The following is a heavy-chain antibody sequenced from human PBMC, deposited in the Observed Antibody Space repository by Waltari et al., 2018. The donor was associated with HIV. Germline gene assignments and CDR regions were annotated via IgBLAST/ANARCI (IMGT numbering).Heavy chain of an antibody. V-gene: IGHV4-34*02. CDR3: VRQRTVTTFSYYYLDV. CDR1: GGSFNNYY. Sequence: QVQLQQWGAGLVKPSDTLSLTCAVSGGSFNNYYWNWIRQSPGKGLEWIGEINQSGRTNYNPSLESRVTMSVDTSKNQFSLKLTSMTAADSAVYCCVRQRTVTTFSYYYLDVWGKGTTVTVSS. CDR2: INQSGRT. J-gene: IGHJ6*03. D-gene: IGHD4-4*01.